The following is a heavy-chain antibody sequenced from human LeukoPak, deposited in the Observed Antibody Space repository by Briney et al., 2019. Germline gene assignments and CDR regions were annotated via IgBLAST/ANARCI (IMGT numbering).Heavy chain of an antibody. Sequence: GASVKVSCKASGYTFSNSCISWVRQAPGQGLEWMGRISTYNANTHYPQKLQGRVTMTTDTSTSTAYMELRSLRSDDTAVYYCAREGPQTLGASDYWGQGTLVTVSS. CDR3: AREGPQTLGASDY. CDR1: GYTFSNSC. D-gene: IGHD1-26*01. J-gene: IGHJ4*02. V-gene: IGHV1-18*01. CDR2: ISTYNANT.